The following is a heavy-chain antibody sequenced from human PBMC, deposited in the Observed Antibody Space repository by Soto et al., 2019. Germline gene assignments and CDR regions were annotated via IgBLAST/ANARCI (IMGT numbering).Heavy chain of an antibody. D-gene: IGHD3-22*01. CDR2: IYYSGST. CDR1: GGSISSYY. V-gene: IGHV4-59*01. Sequence: PSETLSLTCTVSGGSISSYYWSWIRQPPGKGLEWIGYIYYSGSTNYNPSLKSRVTISVDTSKNQFSLKLSSVTAADTAVYYCARDRNAYYDSSGYFWFDPWGQGTLVTVSS. J-gene: IGHJ5*02. CDR3: ARDRNAYYDSSGYFWFDP.